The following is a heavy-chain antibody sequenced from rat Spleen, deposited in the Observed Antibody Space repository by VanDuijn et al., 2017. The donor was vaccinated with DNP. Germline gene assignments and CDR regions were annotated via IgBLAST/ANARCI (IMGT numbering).Heavy chain of an antibody. D-gene: IGHD1-3*01. J-gene: IGHJ2*01. CDR3: TTLNSGTYDS. Sequence: EVQLVESGGGSVQPGGSLKLSCAASGFTFSDYYMAWVRQPPTKGLEWVASISYDGGNTYYRDSVKGRFTISRDNAKSSLYLHMDSLRSEDTATYYCTTLNSGTYDSWGQGVMVTVSS. CDR2: ISYDGGNT. CDR1: GFTFSDYY. V-gene: IGHV5-20*01.